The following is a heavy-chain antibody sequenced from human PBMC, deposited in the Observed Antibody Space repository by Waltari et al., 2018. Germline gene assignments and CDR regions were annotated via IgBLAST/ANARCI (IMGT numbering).Heavy chain of an antibody. D-gene: IGHD6-6*01. CDR2: MYYDGTT. J-gene: IGHJ4*02. Sequence: QVQLQESGPGLVKPSETLSLTCAVSGYSISSGYSWVWIRQPPGKGLEWIGSMYYDGTTYYSPSLKSRVSISMDTSKNQFSLKLSSVTAADTAIYYCTRGYSGSSDYWGQGTLVTVSS. V-gene: IGHV4-38-2*01. CDR1: GYSISSGYS. CDR3: TRGYSGSSDY.